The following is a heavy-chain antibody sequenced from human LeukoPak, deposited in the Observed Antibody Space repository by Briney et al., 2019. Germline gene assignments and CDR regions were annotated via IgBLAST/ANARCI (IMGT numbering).Heavy chain of an antibody. CDR3: AKQFDY. J-gene: IGHJ4*02. V-gene: IGHV3-48*02. CDR2: ISGSSSSI. Sequence: AGSLSLSCAASGFTFSSYSMNWVRQAPGKGLEWVSYISGSSSSIYYADSVKGRFTISRDNAKNLLYLQMNSLRDEDTAVYYCAKQFDYWGQGTLVTVFS. CDR1: GFTFSSYS.